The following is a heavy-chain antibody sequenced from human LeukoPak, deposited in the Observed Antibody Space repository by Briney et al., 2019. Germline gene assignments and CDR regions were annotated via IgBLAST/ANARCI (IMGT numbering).Heavy chain of an antibody. CDR1: GYTFTGYY. CDR2: INPNSGGT. V-gene: IGHV1-2*02. CDR3: ARDLNEDTAMETPWFDP. Sequence: ASVKVSCKASGYTFTGYYMHWVRQAPGQGLEWMGWINPNSGGTNYAQKFQRSVTMTRDTSIRTAYMELSRLRSDDTAVYYCARDLNEDTAMETPWFDPWGQGTLVTVSS. J-gene: IGHJ5*02. D-gene: IGHD5-18*01.